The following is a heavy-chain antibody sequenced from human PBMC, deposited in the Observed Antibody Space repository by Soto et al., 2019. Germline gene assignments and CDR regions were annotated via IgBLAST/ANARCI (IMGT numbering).Heavy chain of an antibody. CDR2: ISVSDAFI. J-gene: IGHJ4*02. Sequence: EVQLLESGGDSVQPGGSLRLSCAASGFNVGAFAVNWVRQAPGKGLEWVSGISVSDAFIYYADSVRGRFSISRDASENILYLQMNSLRVDDTALYYCTRETVAGITGLDYWGPGTLVTVSS. CDR3: TRETVAGITGLDY. CDR1: GFNVGAFA. V-gene: IGHV3-23*01. D-gene: IGHD1-20*01.